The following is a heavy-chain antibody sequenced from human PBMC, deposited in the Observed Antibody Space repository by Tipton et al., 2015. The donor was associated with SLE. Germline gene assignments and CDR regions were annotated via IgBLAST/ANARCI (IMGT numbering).Heavy chain of an antibody. J-gene: IGHJ4*02. Sequence: TLSLTCTVSGGSTSSYYWSWIRQPPGKGLEWIGYISYSGSTNYNPSLKSRVAISVDTSKNQFSLKLNSVTATDTAVYYCARHGGSSVAPGFDYWGQGTLVTVSS. D-gene: IGHD6-13*01. CDR1: GGSTSSYY. V-gene: IGHV4-59*08. CDR2: ISYSGST. CDR3: ARHGGSSVAPGFDY.